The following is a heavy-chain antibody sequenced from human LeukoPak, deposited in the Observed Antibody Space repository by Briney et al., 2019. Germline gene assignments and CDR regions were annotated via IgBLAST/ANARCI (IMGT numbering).Heavy chain of an antibody. Sequence: GSLRLSCAASGFTFSDYYMSWIRQPPGKGLEWIGSIYYSGSTYYNPSLKSRVTISVDTSKNQFSLKLSSVTAADTAVYYCARVPSVTYYYDSSGYFPNWFDPWGQGTLVTVSS. D-gene: IGHD3-22*01. CDR1: GFTFSDYY. CDR2: IYYSGST. CDR3: ARVPSVTYYYDSSGYFPNWFDP. V-gene: IGHV4-38-2*01. J-gene: IGHJ5*02.